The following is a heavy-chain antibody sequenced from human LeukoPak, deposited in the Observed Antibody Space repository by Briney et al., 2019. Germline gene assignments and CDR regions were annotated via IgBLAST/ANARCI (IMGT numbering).Heavy chain of an antibody. CDR1: GFTFRSYG. CDR2: ISSSSSYI. CDR3: ARDPGDFWSGYSH. J-gene: IGHJ4*02. D-gene: IGHD3-3*01. Sequence: PGGSLRLSCAASGFTFRSYGMNWVRQAPGKGLEWVSSISSSSSYIYYADSVKGRFTISRDNAKNSLYLQMNSLRAEDTAVYYCARDPGDFWSGYSHWGQGTLVTVSS. V-gene: IGHV3-21*01.